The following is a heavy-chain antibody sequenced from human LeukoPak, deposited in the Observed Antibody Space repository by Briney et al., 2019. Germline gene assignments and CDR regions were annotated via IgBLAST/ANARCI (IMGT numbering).Heavy chain of an antibody. V-gene: IGHV3-48*01. Sequence: GGSLRLSCAASGFTVSSNYMSWVRQAPGKGLEWISYITSTGSLTYYADSVKGRFTISRDNAKDSLYLQMNSLRVEDTAVYYCAREMGSWGQGILVTVSS. J-gene: IGHJ5*02. CDR3: AREMGS. CDR1: GFTVSSNY. D-gene: IGHD2-8*01. CDR2: ITSTGSLT.